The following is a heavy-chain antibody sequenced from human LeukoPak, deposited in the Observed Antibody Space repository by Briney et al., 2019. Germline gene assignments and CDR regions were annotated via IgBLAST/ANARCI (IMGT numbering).Heavy chain of an antibody. CDR3: ARAWGTDYEGLTGYYSYYFYGLDV. Sequence: GRSLRLSCTASGFTFSDYAMHWVRQAPGTGQERVALIWYDGSKKYYGDSAKGRFTISRDNSKNTLYLQMNSLRVEDTAVYYCARAWGTDYEGLTGYYSYYFYGLDVWGQGTTVTVSS. J-gene: IGHJ6*02. V-gene: IGHV3-33*01. CDR1: GFTFSDYA. D-gene: IGHD3-9*01. CDR2: IWYDGSKK.